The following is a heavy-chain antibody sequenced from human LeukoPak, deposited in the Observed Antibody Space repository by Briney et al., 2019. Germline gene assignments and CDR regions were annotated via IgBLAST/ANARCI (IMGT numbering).Heavy chain of an antibody. V-gene: IGHV1-58*02. J-gene: IGHJ4*02. Sequence: GASVKVSCKASGFTFTSSAMQWMRQARGQRLEWIGWIVVGGGNTNYAQKFQERVTITRDMSTSTAYMELSSLRSEDTAVYYCAARNGDYVFDYWGQGTLVTVSS. CDR2: IVVGGGNT. CDR3: AARNGDYVFDY. CDR1: GFTFTSSA. D-gene: IGHD4-17*01.